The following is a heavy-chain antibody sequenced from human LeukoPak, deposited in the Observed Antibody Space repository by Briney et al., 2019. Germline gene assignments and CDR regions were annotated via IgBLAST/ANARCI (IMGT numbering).Heavy chain of an antibody. CDR3: ARSYDFWSGSDY. D-gene: IGHD3-3*01. CDR1: GFTFSSHA. J-gene: IGHJ4*02. Sequence: GGSLRLSCAASGFTFSSHAMSWVRQAPGKGLEWVSSISSSSSYIYYADSVKGRFTISRDNAKNSLYLQMNSLRARDTAVYYCARSYDFWSGSDYWGQGTLVTVSS. V-gene: IGHV3-21*01. CDR2: ISSSSSYI.